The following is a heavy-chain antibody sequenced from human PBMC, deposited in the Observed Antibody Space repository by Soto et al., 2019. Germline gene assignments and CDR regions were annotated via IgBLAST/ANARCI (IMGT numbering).Heavy chain of an antibody. Sequence: EVQLVESGGGLVQPGGSLRLSCAASGFAFGSSWMTWVRQAPGKGLEWVANIKGDGSATSSLDSVRGRFTVSRDNAENSLCLQMNILRAEDTALYYCARDVSTGSGGYYLDAFDIWGQGTMVNVSS. CDR2: IKGDGSAT. CDR1: GFAFGSSW. CDR3: ARDVSTGSGGYYLDAFDI. J-gene: IGHJ3*02. V-gene: IGHV3-7*05. D-gene: IGHD6-25*01.